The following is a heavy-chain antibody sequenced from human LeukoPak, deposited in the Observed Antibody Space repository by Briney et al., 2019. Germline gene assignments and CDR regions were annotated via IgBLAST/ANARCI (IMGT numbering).Heavy chain of an antibody. D-gene: IGHD4-17*01. V-gene: IGHV3-30-3*01. Sequence: GGPLRLSCAASGFTFSSYAMHWVRQAPGKGLEWVAVISYDGSNKYYADSVKGRFTISRDNSKNTLYLQMNSLRAEDTAVYYCAKDFIDGDYVGYFDLWGRGTLVTVSS. CDR2: ISYDGSNK. CDR1: GFTFSSYA. J-gene: IGHJ2*01. CDR3: AKDFIDGDYVGYFDL.